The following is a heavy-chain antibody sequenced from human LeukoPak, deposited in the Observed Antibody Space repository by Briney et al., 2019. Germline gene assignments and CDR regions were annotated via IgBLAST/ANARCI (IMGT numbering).Heavy chain of an antibody. CDR2: IRSKAYGGTT. CDR3: TRAEDIVVVPAADAFDI. Sequence: GGSLRLSCTASGFTFGDYAMSWVRQAPRKGLEWVGFIRSKAYGGTTEYAASVKGRFTISRDDSKSIAYLQMNSLKTEDTAVYYCTRAEDIVVVPAADAFDIWGQGTMVTVSS. V-gene: IGHV3-49*04. D-gene: IGHD2-2*01. J-gene: IGHJ3*02. CDR1: GFTFGDYA.